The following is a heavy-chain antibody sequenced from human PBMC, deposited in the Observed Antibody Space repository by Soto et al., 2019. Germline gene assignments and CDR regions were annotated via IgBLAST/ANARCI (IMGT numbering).Heavy chain of an antibody. V-gene: IGHV1-69*01. D-gene: IGHD1-26*01. CDR3: ARGSLLVGAISTYYYYYGMDV. J-gene: IGHJ6*02. Sequence: QVQLVQSGAEVKKPGSSVKVSCKASGGTFSSYAISWVRQAPGQGLEWMGGIIPIFGTANYAQKFQGRVTITADESTSTAYMELSSLRSEDTAVYYCARGSLLVGAISTYYYYYGMDVWGQGTTVTVSS. CDR2: IIPIFGTA. CDR1: GGTFSSYA.